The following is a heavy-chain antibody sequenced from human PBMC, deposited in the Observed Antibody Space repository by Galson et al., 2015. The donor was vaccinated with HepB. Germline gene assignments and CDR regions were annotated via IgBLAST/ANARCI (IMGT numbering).Heavy chain of an antibody. Sequence: SLRLSCAASGFSFSIYTMNWVRQAPGKGLEWVSSISTSSNYIYYGDSVRGRFTISRDNAKNSLYLQMNSLRTEDTAVYYCATVVPTAYWGQGTLVTVSS. V-gene: IGHV3-21*01. CDR1: GFSFSIYT. CDR2: ISTSSNYI. CDR3: ATVVPTAY. D-gene: IGHD2-2*01. J-gene: IGHJ4*02.